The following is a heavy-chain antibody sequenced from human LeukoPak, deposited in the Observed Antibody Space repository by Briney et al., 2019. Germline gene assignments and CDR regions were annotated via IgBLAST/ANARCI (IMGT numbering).Heavy chain of an antibody. J-gene: IGHJ4*02. Sequence: GGSLRLSCAASGFTLSNAWMSWVRQAPGKGVEWVGRIKSKTDGGTTDYAAPVRGRFTVSRDDSKNTLYLQMNSLKTEDTAVYYCTTSYYYGSGSYYPRDFWGQGTLVTVSS. CDR2: IKSKTDGGTT. CDR1: GFTLSNAW. V-gene: IGHV3-15*01. D-gene: IGHD3-10*01. CDR3: TTSYYYGSGSYYPRDF.